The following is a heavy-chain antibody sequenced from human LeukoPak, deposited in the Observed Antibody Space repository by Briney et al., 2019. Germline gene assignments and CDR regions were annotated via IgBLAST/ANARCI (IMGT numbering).Heavy chain of an antibody. CDR1: GFTFSDYY. CDR2: IKQDGSEK. J-gene: IGHJ5*02. Sequence: GGSLRLSCAVSGFTFSDYYMSWIRQAPGKGLEWVANIKQDGSEKFYVDSVKGRFTISRDNAKNSLYLQMNSLRAEDTAVYYCAREPGLYSSGWYFWFDPWGQGTLVTVSS. D-gene: IGHD6-19*01. V-gene: IGHV3-7*01. CDR3: AREPGLYSSGWYFWFDP.